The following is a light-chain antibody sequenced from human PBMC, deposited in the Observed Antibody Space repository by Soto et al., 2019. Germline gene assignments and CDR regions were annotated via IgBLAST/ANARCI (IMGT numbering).Light chain of an antibody. CDR1: QSVLYSPNNKNY. CDR3: QQYYTALS. J-gene: IGKJ4*01. Sequence: DIVMTQSPDSLAVSLGERATINCKSSQSVLYSPNNKNYLAWYQQKPGQPPNLLIYWASTRESGVPDRFSDSGSGTDFTLTISSLQAEDVAVDYCQQYYTALSCGGGTKVEV. CDR2: WAS. V-gene: IGKV4-1*01.